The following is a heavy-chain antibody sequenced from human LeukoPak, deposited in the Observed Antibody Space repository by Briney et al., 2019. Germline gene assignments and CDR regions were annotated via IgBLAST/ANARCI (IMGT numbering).Heavy chain of an antibody. V-gene: IGHV3-21*01. CDR1: GFTFSSYS. CDR2: ISSSSSYI. J-gene: IGHJ6*03. CDR3: ARALSSIAARGAMDV. Sequence: GGSLRLSCAASGFTFSSYSMNWVRQAPGKGLEWVSSISSSSSYIYNEDSVKGRFTISKDNAKNSLYLQMNSLRAEDTAVYYCARALSSIAARGAMDVWGKGTTVTVAS. D-gene: IGHD6-6*01.